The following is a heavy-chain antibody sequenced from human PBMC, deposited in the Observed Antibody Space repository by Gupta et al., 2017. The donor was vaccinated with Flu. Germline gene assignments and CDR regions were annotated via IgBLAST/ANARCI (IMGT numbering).Heavy chain of an antibody. CDR2: ISYDGSSK. V-gene: IGHV3-30*18. CDR1: GFTFSNYG. Sequence: QVQLVESGGGVVQPGRSLRLSCVASGFTFSNYGMHWVRQAPGKGLEWVAIISYDGSSKYYAESVKGRFTISRDNSKNTLYLQMNSLRADETAFYYCVKDNRGMVVVTAIPFEYWGQGSLVTVSS. D-gene: IGHD2-21*02. CDR3: VKDNRGMVVVTAIPFEY. J-gene: IGHJ4*02.